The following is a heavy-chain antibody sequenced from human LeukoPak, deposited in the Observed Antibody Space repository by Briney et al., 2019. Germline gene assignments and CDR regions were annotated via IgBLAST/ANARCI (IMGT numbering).Heavy chain of an antibody. V-gene: IGHV3-48*01. CDR1: GFTFSSYS. CDR2: ISSSSSTI. CDR3: AKERYYYGSGTNFDY. J-gene: IGHJ4*02. D-gene: IGHD3-10*01. Sequence: GGSLRLSCAASGFTFSSYSMNWVRQAPGKGLEWVSYISSSSSTIYYADSVKGRFTISRDNAKNSLYLQMNSLRAEDTAVYYCAKERYYYGSGTNFDYWGQGTLVTVSS.